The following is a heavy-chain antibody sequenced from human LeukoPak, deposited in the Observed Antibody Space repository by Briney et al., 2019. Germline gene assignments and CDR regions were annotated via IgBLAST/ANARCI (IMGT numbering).Heavy chain of an antibody. CDR2: INNDGSTT. Sequence: GGSLKLSWSASGFTFPNHWMPWVRQAPGEGLVWVPIINNDGSTTNYADSVKGRFTISRDNAKNTVYLQMNSLRAEDTAVYYCAIGGTYGSGSWGQGTLVTVSS. D-gene: IGHD3-10*01. J-gene: IGHJ4*02. CDR3: AIGGTYGSGS. V-gene: IGHV3-74*01. CDR1: GFTFPNHW.